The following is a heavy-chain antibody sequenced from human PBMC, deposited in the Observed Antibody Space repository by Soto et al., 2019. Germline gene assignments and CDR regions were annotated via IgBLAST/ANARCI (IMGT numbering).Heavy chain of an antibody. CDR2: IYSGGNT. Sequence: EVQLVESGGGLVQPGGSLRLSCAASGFLVSNNYMSWVRQAPGKGLEWVPVIYSGGNTYYADSEKGRFTISRHDAKNTGYLQMNSLRPEDTAVYYCATDTQWRVLAYWGQGTLVTVSS. V-gene: IGHV3-53*04. CDR3: ATDTQWRVLAY. J-gene: IGHJ4*02. D-gene: IGHD6-19*01. CDR1: GFLVSNNY.